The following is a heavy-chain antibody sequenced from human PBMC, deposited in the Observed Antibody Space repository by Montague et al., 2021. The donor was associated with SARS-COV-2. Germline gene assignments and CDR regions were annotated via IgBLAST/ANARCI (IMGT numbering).Heavy chain of an antibody. D-gene: IGHD3-3*01. Sequence: SLRLSCAASGFTFSSYSMNWVRQAPGKGLEWVSSISSSSSYIYYADSVKGRFTISRDNAKNSLYLQMNSLRAEDKAVYYCARDPGYDYDCWSGYYFEYYYGMDVWGQGTTVTVSS. CDR3: ARDPGYDYDCWSGYYFEYYYGMDV. J-gene: IGHJ6*02. CDR1: GFTFSSYS. CDR2: ISSSSSYI. V-gene: IGHV3-21*01.